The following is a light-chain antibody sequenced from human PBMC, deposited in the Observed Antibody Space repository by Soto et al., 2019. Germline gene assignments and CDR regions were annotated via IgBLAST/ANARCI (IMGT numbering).Light chain of an antibody. CDR3: QQSNNYPWT. CDR1: QYIHNY. CDR2: EAA. V-gene: IGKV1-5*03. J-gene: IGKJ1*01. Sequence: DIQMTQSPSTLSASVGDRVTITCRASQYIHNYLAWYQQKPGEAPKLLIYEAANLESGVSSRFSGSGTGTEFTLTISSLQPDDCATYYCQQSNNYPWTFGQGTRVEI.